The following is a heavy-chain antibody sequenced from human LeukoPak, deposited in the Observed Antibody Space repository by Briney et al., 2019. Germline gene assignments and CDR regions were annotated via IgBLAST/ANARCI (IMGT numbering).Heavy chain of an antibody. CDR3: ARQLWRDYSSGWSPFDY. CDR1: GFTFSSYW. CDR2: IKQDGSEK. J-gene: IGHJ4*02. V-gene: IGHV3-7*01. D-gene: IGHD6-19*01. Sequence: GGSLRLSCAASGFTFSSYWMSWVRQAPGKGLEWVANIKQDGSEKYYVDSVKGRFTISRDNAKNSLYLQMNSLRAEDTAVYYCARQLWRDYSSGWSPFDYWGQGTLVTVSS.